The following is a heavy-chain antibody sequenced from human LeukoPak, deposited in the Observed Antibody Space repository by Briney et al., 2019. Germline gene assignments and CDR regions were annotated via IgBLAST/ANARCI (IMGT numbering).Heavy chain of an antibody. V-gene: IGHV4-31*03. CDR2: IYYSGST. Sequence: SQTLSLTCTVSGSSISSGGYYWSWIRQHPGKGLEWIGYIYYSGSTYYNPSLKSRVTISVDTSKNQFSLKLSSVTAADTAVYYCARAFMDSSGYYSAPDYWGQGTLVTVSS. CDR1: GSSISSGGYY. D-gene: IGHD3-22*01. CDR3: ARAFMDSSGYYSAPDY. J-gene: IGHJ4*02.